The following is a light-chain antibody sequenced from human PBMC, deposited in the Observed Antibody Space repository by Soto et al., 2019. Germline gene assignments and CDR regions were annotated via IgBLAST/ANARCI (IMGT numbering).Light chain of an antibody. CDR3: QQYGRSPLT. V-gene: IGKV3-20*01. J-gene: IGKJ1*01. CDR1: QSVSSSS. Sequence: EIVLTQSPDNLSLSPGERTTLSCRASQSVSSSSVAWYQQKPGQAPRLLIYATSYRANDTPVRFSAGGAGTDFTLTISSLEPEDSAVYYCQQYGRSPLTFGQGTKVDI. CDR2: ATS.